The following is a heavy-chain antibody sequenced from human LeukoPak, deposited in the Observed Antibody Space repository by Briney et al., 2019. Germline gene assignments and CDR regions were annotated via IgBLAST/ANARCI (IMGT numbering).Heavy chain of an antibody. D-gene: IGHD3-22*01. CDR2: IWFDGSNK. V-gene: IGHV3-33*01. CDR1: GFTFSSYG. CDR3: ARDLWAYFYDSNGYFLDS. J-gene: IGHJ4*02. Sequence: GGSLRLSCVASGFTFSSYGMHWVRQAPGKGLEWVAVIWFDGSNKYYADSVKGRFTISRDNSKNTLYLQMNSLRVEDTAVYYCARDLWAYFYDSNGYFLDSWGQGTLVTVSS.